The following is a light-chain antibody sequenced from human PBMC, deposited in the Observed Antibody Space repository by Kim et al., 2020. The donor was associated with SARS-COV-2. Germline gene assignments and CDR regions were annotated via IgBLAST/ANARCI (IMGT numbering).Light chain of an antibody. Sequence: SYELTQPPSVSVSPGQTASITCSGDKLGDKYACWYQQKPGQSPVLVMYQDSKRPSGIPERFSGSNSGNTATLTISGTQAMDEADYYCQAWDSSTAVFGGGTKVPVL. V-gene: IGLV3-1*01. J-gene: IGLJ3*02. CDR3: QAWDSSTAV. CDR1: KLGDKY. CDR2: QDS.